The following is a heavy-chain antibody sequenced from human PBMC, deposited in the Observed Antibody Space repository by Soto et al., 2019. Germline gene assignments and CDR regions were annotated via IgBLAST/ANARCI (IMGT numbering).Heavy chain of an antibody. J-gene: IGHJ4*02. CDR1: RFSLSTSGVA. CDR3: AHLSYGDLALDY. CDR2: MYWNDDK. Sequence: QITLKESGPTLVKPTQTLTLTCTFSRFSLSTSGVAVGWIRQPPGKALEWLALMYWNDDKRYSPPLKSRLNITKDTSKDQVVHTITNMDPVDRATYYCAHLSYGDLALDYWGQGTLGNGSS. D-gene: IGHD4-17*01. V-gene: IGHV2-5*01.